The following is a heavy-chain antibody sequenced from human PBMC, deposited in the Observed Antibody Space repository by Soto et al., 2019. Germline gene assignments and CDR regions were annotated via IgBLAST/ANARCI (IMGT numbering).Heavy chain of an antibody. CDR1: GGSVSSASYY. CDR2: IYYSGST. D-gene: IGHD3-10*01. V-gene: IGHV4-61*01. CDR3: ARERPGVH. J-gene: IGHJ1*01. Sequence: PSETLSLTCTVSGGSVSSASYYWSWIRQPPGKGLEWIGCIYYSGSTKYNPSLESRVTISVDTSKNQFSLKLSSVTAADTAVYYCARERPGVHWGQGTLVTVS.